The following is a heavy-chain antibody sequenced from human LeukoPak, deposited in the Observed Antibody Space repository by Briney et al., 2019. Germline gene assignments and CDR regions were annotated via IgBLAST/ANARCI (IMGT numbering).Heavy chain of an antibody. V-gene: IGHV3-30*02. Sequence: PGGSLRLSCAASGFTFSNYGMHWVRQAPGKGLEWVALTLLNGNNNYYADSVKGRFTISRDNSKNTLYLQMNSLRVEDSSVYFCARVRGPTVATWYFDLWGRGTLVTVSP. CDR2: TLLNGNNN. D-gene: IGHD4-17*01. CDR3: ARVRGPTVATWYFDL. J-gene: IGHJ2*01. CDR1: GFTFSNYG.